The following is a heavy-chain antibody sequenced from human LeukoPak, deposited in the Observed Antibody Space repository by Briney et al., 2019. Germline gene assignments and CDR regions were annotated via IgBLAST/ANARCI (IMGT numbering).Heavy chain of an antibody. CDR3: AKDRTSDNSDDDY. D-gene: IGHD3-22*01. CDR1: GFTFSRYG. J-gene: IGHJ4*02. CDR2: IRYDGSNK. Sequence: PGGSLRLSCAASGFTFSRYGMHWVRQAPGKGLEWVAFIRYDGSNKYYADSVKGRFTVSRDNSKNTLYLETNSLRTEDTAVYYCAKDRTSDNSDDDYWGQGTLVTVSS. V-gene: IGHV3-30*02.